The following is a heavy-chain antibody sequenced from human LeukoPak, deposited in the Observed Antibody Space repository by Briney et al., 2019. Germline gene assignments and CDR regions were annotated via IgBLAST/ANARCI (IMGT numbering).Heavy chain of an antibody. CDR3: ARGYQLGSYLWFDP. D-gene: IGHD2-2*01. J-gene: IGHJ5*02. Sequence: SETLSLTCAVYGGSFSGYYWSWIRQPPGKGLEWIGEINHSGSTNYNPSLKSRVTISVDTSKNQFSLKLSSVTAADTAVYYCARGYQLGSYLWFDPWGQGTLVTVSS. CDR2: INHSGST. CDR1: GGSFSGYY. V-gene: IGHV4-34*01.